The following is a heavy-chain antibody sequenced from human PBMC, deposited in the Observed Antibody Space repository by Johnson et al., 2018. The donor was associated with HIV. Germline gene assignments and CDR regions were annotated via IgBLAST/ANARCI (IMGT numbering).Heavy chain of an antibody. Sequence: QVQLVESGGGVVQPGGSLRLSCAASGFTFSSYGMHWVRQAPGKGLEWVAFIRYDGSNKYYADSVKGRFTISRDNSKNTLYLQMNSLRAEDTAVYYWASVHGIAVVDAFDIWGQGTMVTVSS. CDR2: IRYDGSNK. J-gene: IGHJ3*02. CDR3: ASVHGIAVVDAFDI. CDR1: GFTFSSYG. D-gene: IGHD6-19*01. V-gene: IGHV3-30*02.